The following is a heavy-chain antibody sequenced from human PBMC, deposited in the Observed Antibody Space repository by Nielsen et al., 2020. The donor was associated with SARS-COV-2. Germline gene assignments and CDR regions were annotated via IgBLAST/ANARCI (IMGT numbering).Heavy chain of an antibody. Sequence: GGSLRLSCVASGFTFSSHWMHWVRQVPGKGLLWLSRINNDGSSTSYADSVKGRFTISRDNAKNTLWLEMNSLRVDDTAVYYCVGDTGGRWGELWGPGTLVTVSS. CDR2: INNDGSST. CDR1: GFTFSSHW. V-gene: IGHV3-74*01. J-gene: IGHJ4*02. CDR3: VGDTGGRWGEL. D-gene: IGHD2-15*01.